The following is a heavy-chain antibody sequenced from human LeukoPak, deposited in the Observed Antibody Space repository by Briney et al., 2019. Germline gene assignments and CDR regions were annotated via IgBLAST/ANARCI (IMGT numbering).Heavy chain of an antibody. D-gene: IGHD5-18*01. CDR3: ARDRDTAMAHYFDY. J-gene: IGHJ4*02. CDR2: IYTSGST. V-gene: IGHV4-4*07. Sequence: SETLSLTCTVSGGSISSYYWSWIRQPAGKGLEWIGRIYTSGSTNYNPSLKSRVTMSVDTSKNQFSLKLCSVTAADTAVYYCARDRDTAMAHYFDYWGQGTLVTVSS. CDR1: GGSISSYY.